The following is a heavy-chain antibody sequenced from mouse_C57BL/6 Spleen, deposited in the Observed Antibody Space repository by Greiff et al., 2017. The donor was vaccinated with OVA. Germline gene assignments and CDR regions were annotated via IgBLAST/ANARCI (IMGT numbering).Heavy chain of an antibody. J-gene: IGHJ4*01. CDR1: GYTFTSYW. CDR2: IYPSDSET. V-gene: IGHV1-61*01. Sequence: VQLQQPGAELVRPGSSVKLSCKASGYTFTSYWLDWVKQRPGQGLEWIGNIYPSDSETHYNQKFKDKATLTVDKSSSTAYMQLSSLTSEDSAVYYCARGRPGDAMDYWGQGTSVTVSS. CDR3: ARGRPGDAMDY.